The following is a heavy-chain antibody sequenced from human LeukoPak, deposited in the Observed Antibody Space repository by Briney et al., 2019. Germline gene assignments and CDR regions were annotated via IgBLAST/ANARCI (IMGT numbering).Heavy chain of an antibody. D-gene: IGHD3-10*01. J-gene: IGHJ4*02. Sequence: GASVKVSCKASGGTFSSYAISWVRQAPGQGLEWMGRIIPVLGIANYAQKFQGRVTITADKSTSTAYMELSSLRSEDTAVYYCASSYMGSGSSYKTPYFDYWGQGTLVTVSS. CDR3: ASSYMGSGSSYKTPYFDY. CDR1: GGTFSSYA. V-gene: IGHV1-69*04. CDR2: IIPVLGIA.